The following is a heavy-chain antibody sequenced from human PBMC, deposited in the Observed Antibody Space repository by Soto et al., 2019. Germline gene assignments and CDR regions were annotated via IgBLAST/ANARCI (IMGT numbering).Heavy chain of an antibody. CDR2: IYYSGST. D-gene: IGHD5-18*01. Sequence: PSETLSLTCTVSGGSISSYYWSWIRQPPGKGLEWIGYIYYSGSTNYNPSLKSRVTISVDTSKNQFSLKLSSVTAADTAVYYCARPRYSYGPSDAFDIWGQGTMVTVSS. V-gene: IGHV4-59*08. J-gene: IGHJ3*02. CDR3: ARPRYSYGPSDAFDI. CDR1: GGSISSYY.